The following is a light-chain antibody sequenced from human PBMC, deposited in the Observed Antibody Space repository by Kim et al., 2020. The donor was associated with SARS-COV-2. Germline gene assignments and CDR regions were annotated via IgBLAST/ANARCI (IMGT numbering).Light chain of an antibody. CDR3: QQSYSTPFT. V-gene: IGKV1-39*01. CDR1: QSIESN. Sequence: SASVGDRVTITGRASQSIESNLNWYQQKPGKPPKLLSHAASSLQSGVPLTFSGSASGTEYTLSISSLQPEDFATYYCQQSYSTPFTFGQGTKLEI. J-gene: IGKJ2*01. CDR2: AAS.